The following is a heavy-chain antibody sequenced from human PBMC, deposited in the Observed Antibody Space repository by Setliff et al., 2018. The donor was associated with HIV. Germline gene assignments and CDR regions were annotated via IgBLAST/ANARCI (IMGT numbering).Heavy chain of an antibody. CDR1: GGTFSTYA. CDR3: ARGPGAAAYYYYMDV. D-gene: IGHD1-26*01. V-gene: IGHV1-69*13. J-gene: IGHJ6*03. Sequence: SVKVSCKASGGTFSTYAVSWVRQAPGHGLEWMGGIIPIFGTPNYAQKFQGRVTITADESTGTAYMELSSLRSEDTAVYYCARGPGAAAYYYYMDVWGKGTTVTVSS. CDR2: IIPIFGTP.